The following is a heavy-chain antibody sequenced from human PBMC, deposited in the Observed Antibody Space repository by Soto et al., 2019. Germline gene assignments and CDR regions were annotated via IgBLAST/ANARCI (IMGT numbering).Heavy chain of an antibody. V-gene: IGHV1-18*01. J-gene: IGHJ6*02. CDR1: GYTFSNDG. CDR3: ARGGPTSADYYYGLDV. Sequence: QVQLVQSGAEVRRPGASVKVSCKASGYTFSNDGINCVRQAPGQGLEWMGWISAYNGNTEYAQNFQGRVPMTTDTSTSTAYMELRSLRSDDTAVYSCARGGPTSADYYYGLDVCGLGTTLSVYS. CDR2: ISAYNGNT. D-gene: IGHD3-10*01.